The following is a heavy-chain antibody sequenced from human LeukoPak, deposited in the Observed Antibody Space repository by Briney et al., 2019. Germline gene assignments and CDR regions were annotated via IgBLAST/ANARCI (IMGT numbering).Heavy chain of an antibody. J-gene: IGHJ4*02. CDR1: GGSMSSYY. Sequence: SETLSLTCTVSGGSMSSYYWSWIRQPPGKGLEWIGYLYYSGSTNYNPSLKSRVTISVDTSKNQFSLKLGSVTAADTAVYYCARRMVATGHHDYWGQGTLVTVSS. CDR3: ARRMVATGHHDY. CDR2: LYYSGST. D-gene: IGHD5-12*01. V-gene: IGHV4-59*01.